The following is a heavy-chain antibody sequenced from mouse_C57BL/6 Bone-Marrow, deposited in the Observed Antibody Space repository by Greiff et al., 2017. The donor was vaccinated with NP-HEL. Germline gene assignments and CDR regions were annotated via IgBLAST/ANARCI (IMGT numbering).Heavy chain of an antibody. D-gene: IGHD1-1*01. Sequence: VQLQQPGAELVKPGASVKLSCKASGYTFTSYWMHWVKQRPGQGLEWIGMIHPNSGSTNYNEKFKSKATLTVDKSSSTAYMQLSSQTSEDSAVYYCARPYYYGSSPWFAYWGQGTLVTVSA. CDR3: ARPYYYGSSPWFAY. V-gene: IGHV1-64*01. CDR1: GYTFTSYW. J-gene: IGHJ3*01. CDR2: IHPNSGST.